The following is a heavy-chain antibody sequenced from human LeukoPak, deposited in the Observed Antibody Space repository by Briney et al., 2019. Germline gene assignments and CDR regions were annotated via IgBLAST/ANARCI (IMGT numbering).Heavy chain of an antibody. CDR2: ISGTSRSTYI. CDR3: ARPSINDYGDFGY. CDR1: GFIFSTYN. Sequence: GGSLRLSCAASGFIFSTYNMHWVRQAPGKGLEWVSSISGTSRSTYIYYADSVKGRFTISRDNAENSLYLQMNSLRAEDTAVYYCARPSINDYGDFGYWGQGTLVTVSS. V-gene: IGHV3-21*01. D-gene: IGHD4-17*01. J-gene: IGHJ4*02.